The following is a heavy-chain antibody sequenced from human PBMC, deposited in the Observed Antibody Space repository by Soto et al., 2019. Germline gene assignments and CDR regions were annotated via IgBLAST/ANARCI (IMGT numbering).Heavy chain of an antibody. V-gene: IGHV3-30*18. CDR3: TKDGRFDSDGSLYYYYYGMDV. D-gene: IGHD2-15*01. J-gene: IGHJ6*02. CDR2: ISNDGSNK. Sequence: GGSLRLSCAASGFTFNNYGMNWVRQAPGKGLEWVAIISNDGSNKYYTESVRGRFTISRDNSKNMLFLQMNSLRVEDTAVYFCTKDGRFDSDGSLYYYYYGMDVWGQGTTVTVS. CDR1: GFTFNNYG.